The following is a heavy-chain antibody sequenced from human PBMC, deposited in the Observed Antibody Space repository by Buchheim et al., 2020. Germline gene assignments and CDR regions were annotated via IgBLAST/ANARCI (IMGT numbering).Heavy chain of an antibody. D-gene: IGHD3-10*01. J-gene: IGHJ4*02. Sequence: EVQLVESGGALVQPGGSLRLSCAASGFTFSSYTMNWVRQAPGKGLDWVPYITNSGDTVYYADSVKGRFTISRDNAKNSLYLQMSSLRAEDTAVYYCARGRFGARDFDYWGQGTL. CDR2: ITNSGDTV. CDR3: ARGRFGARDFDY. CDR1: GFTFSSYT. V-gene: IGHV3-48*04.